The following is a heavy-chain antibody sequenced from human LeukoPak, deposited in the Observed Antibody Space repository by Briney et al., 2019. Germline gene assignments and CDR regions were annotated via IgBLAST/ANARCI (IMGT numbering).Heavy chain of an antibody. CDR3: AKDKIVGDGHWDFDH. J-gene: IGHJ5*02. CDR2: INSDGSWT. CDR1: GNYW. V-gene: IGHV3-74*01. Sequence: PGGSLRLSCAASGNYWMHWVRQAPGKGLVWVSHINSDGSWTSYADSVKGRFTMSRDISKSTLYLQMNSLRVEDTAQYYCAKDKIVGDGHWDFDHWGQGTLVTVSS. D-gene: IGHD7-27*01.